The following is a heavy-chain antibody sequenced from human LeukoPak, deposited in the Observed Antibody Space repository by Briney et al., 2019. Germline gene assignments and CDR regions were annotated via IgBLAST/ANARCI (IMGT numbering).Heavy chain of an antibody. CDR2: ISAYNGNT. Sequence: ASVKVSCKTSGYTFTSYGISWVRQAPGQGLEWMGWISAYNGNTNYAQKLQGRVTMTTDTSTSTAYMELRSLRSDDTAVYYCARDLPGVCYFDYWGQGTLVTASS. CDR3: ARDLPGVCYFDY. CDR1: GYTFTSYG. D-gene: IGHD2-8*01. V-gene: IGHV1-18*01. J-gene: IGHJ4*02.